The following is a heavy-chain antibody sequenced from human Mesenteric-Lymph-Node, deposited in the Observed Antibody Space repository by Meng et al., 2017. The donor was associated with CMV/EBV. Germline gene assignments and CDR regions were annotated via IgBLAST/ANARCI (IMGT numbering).Heavy chain of an antibody. J-gene: IGHJ4*02. CDR1: GGTFRSYA. V-gene: IGHV1-69*04. D-gene: IGHD6-6*01. Sequence: SGGTFRSYAISWVRQAPGQGLEWMGRIIPMYEITTYAQKLQGRVTITADKSTTTAYMELSRLRSEDTALYYCATERPYTSSAISDFWGQGTLVTVSS. CDR2: IIPMYEIT. CDR3: ATERPYTSSAISDF.